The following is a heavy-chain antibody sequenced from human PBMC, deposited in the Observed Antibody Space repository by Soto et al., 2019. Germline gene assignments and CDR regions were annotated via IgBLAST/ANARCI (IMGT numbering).Heavy chain of an antibody. CDR2: IFSNDEK. CDR3: ARVPIVLLPAAVYYYYYGMDV. V-gene: IGHV2-26*01. D-gene: IGHD2-2*01. CDR1: GFSLSNARMG. J-gene: IGHJ6*02. Sequence: QVTLKESGPVLVKPTEPLTLTCTVSGFSLSNARMGVSWIRQPPGKALEWLAHIFSNDEKSYSTSLKSRLTISKDTSKSQVVLTMTNMDPVDTATYYCARVPIVLLPAAVYYYYYGMDVWGQGTTVTVSS.